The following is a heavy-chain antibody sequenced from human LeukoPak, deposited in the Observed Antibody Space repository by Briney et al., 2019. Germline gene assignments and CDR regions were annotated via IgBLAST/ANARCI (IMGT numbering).Heavy chain of an antibody. CDR1: GGSISSYY. Sequence: SETLSLTCTVSGGSISSYYWSWIRQPPGKGLEWIGYIYYSGSTNYNPSLKSRVAISVDTSKHQFSLKLSSETAADTAVYYCARRAPYSYEWSTLDYWGQGTLVTVSS. V-gene: IGHV4-59*08. D-gene: IGHD5-18*01. CDR3: ARRAPYSYEWSTLDY. J-gene: IGHJ4*02. CDR2: IYYSGST.